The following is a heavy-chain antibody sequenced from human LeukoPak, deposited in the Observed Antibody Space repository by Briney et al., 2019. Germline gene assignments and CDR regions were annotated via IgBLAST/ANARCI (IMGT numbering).Heavy chain of an antibody. J-gene: IGHJ3*02. CDR1: GYTFTSYY. V-gene: IGHV1-46*01. CDR2: INPSGGST. CDR3: ATHNPITGTTNSDAFDI. Sequence: ASVKVSCKASGYTFTSYYMHWVRQAPGQGLEWMGIINPSGGSTSYAQKFQGRVTMTRDTSTSTVYMELSSLRSEHTAVYYCATHNPITGTTNSDAFDIWGQGTMVTVSS. D-gene: IGHD1-7*01.